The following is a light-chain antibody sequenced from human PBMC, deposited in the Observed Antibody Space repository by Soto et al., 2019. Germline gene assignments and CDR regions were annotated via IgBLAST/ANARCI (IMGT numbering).Light chain of an antibody. CDR1: SSNIGSNY. CDR3: AAWDDSLSGVV. Sequence: QSVLTQPPSASGTPGPRVTISCSGSSSNIGSNYVYWYQQLPGPAPKLLIYSNNQRPSGVPDRFSGSKSGTSASLAISGLRSEDEADYYCAAWDDSLSGVVFGGGTKLTVL. CDR2: SNN. J-gene: IGLJ2*01. V-gene: IGLV1-47*02.